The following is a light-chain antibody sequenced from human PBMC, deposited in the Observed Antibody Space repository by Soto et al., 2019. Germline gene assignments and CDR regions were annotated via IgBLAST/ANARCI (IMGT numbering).Light chain of an antibody. CDR3: SSHAGSNNLV. Sequence: QSVLAQPPSASGSPGQSVTITCTGTNSDVGTYNYVSWYQHHPGKAPKFLIYEVSRRPFWVPDRFSGSKSGNTASLTVSGLQAEDEADYYCSSHAGSNNLVFGGGTKLTVL. CDR1: NSDVGTYNY. J-gene: IGLJ3*02. CDR2: EVS. V-gene: IGLV2-8*01.